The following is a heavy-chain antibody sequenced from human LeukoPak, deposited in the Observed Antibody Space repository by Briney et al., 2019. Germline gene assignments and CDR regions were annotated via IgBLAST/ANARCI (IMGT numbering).Heavy chain of an antibody. Sequence: ASVKVSCKASGYTFTGYYMHWVRQAPGQGLEWMGWINPNSGGTNYAQKFQGRVTMTRDTSISTAYMELSRLRSDDTAVYYCARGFRRGNHGGGYYYVRGNYFDYWGQGTLVTVSS. CDR3: ARGFRRGNHGGGYYYVRGNYFDY. CDR1: GYTFTGYY. J-gene: IGHJ4*02. CDR2: INPNSGGT. V-gene: IGHV1-2*02. D-gene: IGHD3-10*02.